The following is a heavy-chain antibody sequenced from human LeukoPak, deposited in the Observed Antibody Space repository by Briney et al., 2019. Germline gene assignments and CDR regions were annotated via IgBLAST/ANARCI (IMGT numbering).Heavy chain of an antibody. CDR1: GGSISSSNYY. Sequence: SETLSLTCTVSGGSISSSNYYWGWIRQPPGKGLEWIGSIYYSGSTYYNPSLKSRVTISVDTSKNQFSLKLSSVTAADTAVYYCALIAAASFDYWGQGTLVTVSS. J-gene: IGHJ4*02. V-gene: IGHV4-39*07. CDR3: ALIAAASFDY. D-gene: IGHD6-13*01. CDR2: IYYSGST.